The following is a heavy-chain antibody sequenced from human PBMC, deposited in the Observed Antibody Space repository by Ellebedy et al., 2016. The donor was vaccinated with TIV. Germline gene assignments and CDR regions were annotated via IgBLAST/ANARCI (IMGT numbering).Heavy chain of an antibody. D-gene: IGHD2-21*02. Sequence: PGGSLRLSCTVSGGSISSRSYYWGWIRQPPGKGLEWIGSLYYSWSTYYNPSLKSRVTISVATSKNQFSLKLSSVTAADTAVYYCARHRPSRIAYCGGDCLNWYFDLWGRGTLVTVSS. CDR1: GGSISSRSYY. CDR3: ARHRPSRIAYCGGDCLNWYFDL. V-gene: IGHV4-39*01. CDR2: LYYSWST. J-gene: IGHJ2*01.